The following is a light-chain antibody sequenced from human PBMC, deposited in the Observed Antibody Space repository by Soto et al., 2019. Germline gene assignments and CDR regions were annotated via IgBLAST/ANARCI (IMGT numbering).Light chain of an antibody. V-gene: IGKV3-15*01. CDR3: QQYRDWPVYS. CDR1: QSVGTT. Sequence: EIMLTHSPAILSVTPGEGATLSCRASQSVGTTLAWYQQKAGQAPRLLIYGAFTRVTGIPARFSGSGSGTEFTLTISSLQSEDVAVYYCQQYRDWPVYSLGQGTKVDIK. CDR2: GAF. J-gene: IGKJ2*01.